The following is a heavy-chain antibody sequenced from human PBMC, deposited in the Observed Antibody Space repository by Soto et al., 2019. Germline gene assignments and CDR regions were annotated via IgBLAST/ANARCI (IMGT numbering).Heavy chain of an antibody. CDR1: GGSISSSSYY. D-gene: IGHD6-19*01. CDR3: ARRIAVAGTLHAGSIDY. J-gene: IGHJ4*02. Sequence: QLQLQESGPGLVKPSETLSLTCTVSGGSISSSSYYWGWIRQPPGKGLEWIGSIYYSGSTYYNPSLMSRVTISVDTSKNQFSLKLSSVTAADTAVYYCARRIAVAGTLHAGSIDYWGQGTLVTVSS. CDR2: IYYSGST. V-gene: IGHV4-39*01.